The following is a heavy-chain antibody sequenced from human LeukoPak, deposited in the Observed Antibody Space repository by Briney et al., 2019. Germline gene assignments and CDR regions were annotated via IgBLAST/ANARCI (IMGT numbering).Heavy chain of an antibody. CDR3: ARLEWGMATPYYFDY. D-gene: IGHD5-24*01. J-gene: IGHJ4*02. V-gene: IGHV4-59*01. Sequence: TSETLSLTCTVSGGSISSYYWSWIRQPPGKGLEWIGYIYYSGSTNYNPSLKSRVTISVDTSKNQFSLKLSSETAADTAVYYCARLEWGMATPYYFDYWGQGTLVTVSS. CDR2: IYYSGST. CDR1: GGSISSYY.